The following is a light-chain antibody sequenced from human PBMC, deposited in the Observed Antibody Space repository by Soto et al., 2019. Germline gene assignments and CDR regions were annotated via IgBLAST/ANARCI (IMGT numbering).Light chain of an antibody. V-gene: IGKV3-20*01. CDR1: QSVSSY. Sequence: EIVLTQSPATLSLSPGERATLSCRASQSVSSYLAWYQQKPGQAPRLLIYGTSSRATGIPDRFSGSGSGTDFTLSISRLEPEDFVVYYCQQYGSSGTFGQGTKVDIK. CDR2: GTS. CDR3: QQYGSSGT. J-gene: IGKJ1*01.